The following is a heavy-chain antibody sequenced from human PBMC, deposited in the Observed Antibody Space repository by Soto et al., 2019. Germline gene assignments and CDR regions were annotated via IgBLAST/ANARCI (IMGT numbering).Heavy chain of an antibody. D-gene: IGHD3-22*01. V-gene: IGHV1-2*02. CDR1: GYTFTGYY. Sequence: ASVKVSRKASGYTFTGYYMHWVRQAPGQGLEWMGWIIPNNGGTKYAQKFQDRVTMTRDTSISTAYMELSRLRSDDTAVYYCARGTFDSSGDYFAGWFGPWGQGTLVTVSS. CDR2: IIPNNGGT. J-gene: IGHJ5*02. CDR3: ARGTFDSSGDYFAGWFGP.